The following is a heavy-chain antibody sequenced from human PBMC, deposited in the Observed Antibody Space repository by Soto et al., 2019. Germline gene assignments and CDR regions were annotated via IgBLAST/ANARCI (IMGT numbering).Heavy chain of an antibody. D-gene: IGHD6-13*01. Sequence: PGGSLRLSCAASGFTFSSYGMHSVRQAPGKGLEWAAVISYDGSNKYYADSVKGRFTISRDNSKNTLYLQMNSLRAEDTAVYYCAKDRIAAAPWASNWFEPWGQGTLVTVSS. CDR3: AKDRIAAAPWASNWFEP. J-gene: IGHJ5*02. CDR1: GFTFSSYG. CDR2: ISYDGSNK. V-gene: IGHV3-30*18.